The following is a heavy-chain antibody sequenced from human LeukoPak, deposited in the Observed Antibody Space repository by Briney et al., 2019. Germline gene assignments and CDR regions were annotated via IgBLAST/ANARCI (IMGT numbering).Heavy chain of an antibody. Sequence: PSETLSLTCGVSGGSINSGPYYWSWIRQPVGKGLEWVGHMYTSGTTYYNPSLKSRIIISGDTSKDQFPLKLSSVTASDTAVYYCARGQFVAAAETRDTMSDRWFDPWGQGTLVTVSS. CDR2: MYTSGTT. CDR3: ARGQFVAAAETRDTMSDRWFDP. J-gene: IGHJ5*02. V-gene: IGHV4-61*09. D-gene: IGHD6-13*01. CDR1: GGSINSGPYY.